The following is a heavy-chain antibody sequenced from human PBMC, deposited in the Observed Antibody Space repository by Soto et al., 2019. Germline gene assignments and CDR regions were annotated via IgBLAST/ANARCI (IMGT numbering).Heavy chain of an antibody. Sequence: EVQLVESGGGLVQPGGSLKLSCAASGFTFSGSAMHWVRQASGKGLEWVGRIRSKANSYATAYAASVKGRFTIARDDSKNTAYLQMNSLKTEDTAVYYCTRLATEESLLWFGENYGMDVWGQGTTVTVSS. CDR2: IRSKANSYAT. V-gene: IGHV3-73*02. D-gene: IGHD3-10*01. CDR1: GFTFSGSA. J-gene: IGHJ6*02. CDR3: TRLATEESLLWFGENYGMDV.